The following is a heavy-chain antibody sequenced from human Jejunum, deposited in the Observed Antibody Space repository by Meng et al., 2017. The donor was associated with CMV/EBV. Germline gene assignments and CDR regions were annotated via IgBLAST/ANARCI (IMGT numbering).Heavy chain of an antibody. CDR1: GYTFSNYG. CDR2: ISPYNDNA. D-gene: IGHD3-3*01. J-gene: IGHJ4*02. Sequence: KASGYTFSNYGFPWVRRAPGQGLEWMGYISPYNDNANYAQKFQGRVTMTRDTSTSTAYMELRSLRADDTAVYYCARVFGVAYFDSWGQGTLVTVSS. V-gene: IGHV1-18*01. CDR3: ARVFGVAYFDS.